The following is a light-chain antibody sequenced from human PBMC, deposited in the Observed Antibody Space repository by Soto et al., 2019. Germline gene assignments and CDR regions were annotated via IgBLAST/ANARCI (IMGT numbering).Light chain of an antibody. J-gene: IGKJ1*01. CDR3: QQYGSSGT. CDR2: GAS. V-gene: IGKV3-20*01. CDR1: QTVRNNY. Sequence: EVVLTQSPGTLSLSPGESATLSCRASQTVRNNYLAWYQQKPGQAPRLLIYGASSRATGIPDRLSGSGSGTEFTLTISRMEPEDFAVYYCQQYGSSGTFGQGTKVDIK.